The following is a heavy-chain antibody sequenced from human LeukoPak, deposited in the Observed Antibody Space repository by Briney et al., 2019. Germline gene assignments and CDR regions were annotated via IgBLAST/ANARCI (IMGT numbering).Heavy chain of an antibody. CDR3: ARAPWSGGDEQGAFDI. V-gene: IGHV1-69*13. J-gene: IGHJ3*02. CDR1: GYTFTGYY. CDR2: IIPIFGTA. D-gene: IGHD2-21*02. Sequence: GASVKVSCKASGYTFTGYYMHWVRQAPGQGLEWMGGIIPIFGTANYAQKFQGRVTITADESTTTAYMELSSLRSEDTAVYYCARAPWSGGDEQGAFDIWGQGTMVTVSS.